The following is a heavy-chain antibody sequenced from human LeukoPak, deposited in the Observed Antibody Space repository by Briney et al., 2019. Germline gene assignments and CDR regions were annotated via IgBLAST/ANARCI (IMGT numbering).Heavy chain of an antibody. V-gene: IGHV3-7*01. CDR2: IRQDGSET. D-gene: IGHD3-16*02. CDR3: ASRGDLSWFGALRH. J-gene: IGHJ4*02. CDR1: GFTFSTFW. Sequence: GGSLTLSCVGSGFTFSTFWMDWVRQAPGKGLEWVAFIRQDGSETNYVDSVRGRFTISRDNAKNSLYLQMNSLRVEDTAVYYCASRGDLSWFGALRHWSQGTLVTVSS.